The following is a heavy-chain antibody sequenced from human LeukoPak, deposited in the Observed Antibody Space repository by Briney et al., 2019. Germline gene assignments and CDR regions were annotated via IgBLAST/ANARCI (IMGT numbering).Heavy chain of an antibody. D-gene: IGHD4-11*01. CDR2: IYTSGST. Sequence: SETLSLTCTVSGGSISSYYWSWIRQPAGKGLEWIGRIYTSGSTNYNPSLKSRVTISVDTSKNQFSLKLSSVTAADTAVYYCARGGRITTTVTTYYYYMDVWGKGTTVTVSS. V-gene: IGHV4-4*07. CDR1: GGSISSYY. J-gene: IGHJ6*03. CDR3: ARGGRITTTVTTYYYYMDV.